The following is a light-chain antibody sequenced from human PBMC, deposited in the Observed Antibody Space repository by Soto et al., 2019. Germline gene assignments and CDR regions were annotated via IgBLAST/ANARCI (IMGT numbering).Light chain of an antibody. CDR2: SNT. V-gene: IGLV1-44*01. Sequence: QSLLTQPPSASGTPGQTVTISCSGSSSNIGKNTVNWYQHLPGTAPKLLIYSNTQRPLGVPVRFSGSKSGTSASLAISGLQSDDEADYYCAVWDDSLYVFGSGTKVNVL. CDR1: SSNIGKNT. J-gene: IGLJ1*01. CDR3: AVWDDSLYV.